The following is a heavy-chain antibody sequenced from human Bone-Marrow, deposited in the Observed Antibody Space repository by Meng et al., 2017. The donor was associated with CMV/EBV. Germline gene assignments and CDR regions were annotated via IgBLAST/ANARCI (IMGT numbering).Heavy chain of an antibody. CDR1: GGSFSGYY. CDR2: FNHSGST. CDR3: ARFDSYGSGSYYGLPDAFDI. V-gene: IGHV4-34*01. D-gene: IGHD3-10*01. J-gene: IGHJ3*02. Sequence: SQTLSLTCAVYGGSFSGYYWSWIRQPPGKGLEWIGEFNHSGSTNYNPSLKSRVTIPVDTSKNQFSLKLSSVTAAYTAVYYFARFDSYGSGSYYGLPDAFDIWGQGTMVTVSS.